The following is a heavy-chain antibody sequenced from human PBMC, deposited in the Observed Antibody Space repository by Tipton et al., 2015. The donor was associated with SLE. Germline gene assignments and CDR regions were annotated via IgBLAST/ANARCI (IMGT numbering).Heavy chain of an antibody. CDR3: ARESPTYYDFWSGYARYFDL. D-gene: IGHD3-3*01. CDR1: GFTFSSYW. Sequence: GSLRLSCAASGFTFSSYWMSWVRQAPGKGLEWVANIKQDGSEKYYVDSVKGRFTISRDNAKNSLYLQMNSLRAEDTAVYYCARESPTYYDFWSGYARYFDLWGRGTLVTVSS. J-gene: IGHJ2*01. CDR2: IKQDGSEK. V-gene: IGHV3-7*03.